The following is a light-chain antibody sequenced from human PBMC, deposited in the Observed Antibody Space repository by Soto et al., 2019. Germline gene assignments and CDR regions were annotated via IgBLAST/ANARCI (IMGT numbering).Light chain of an antibody. CDR3: QETYSTPPGT. CDR2: AAS. CDR1: QIISNH. J-gene: IGKJ4*01. Sequence: DIQMTQSPSSLSASVEDRFIMTCLSSQIISNHLNWYQQKPGKAPNLLIFAASRLQSWVPSRFSGSGSGTDFTLTISSLQPEDFATYYCQETYSTPPGTFGGGTKVDIK. V-gene: IGKV1-39*01.